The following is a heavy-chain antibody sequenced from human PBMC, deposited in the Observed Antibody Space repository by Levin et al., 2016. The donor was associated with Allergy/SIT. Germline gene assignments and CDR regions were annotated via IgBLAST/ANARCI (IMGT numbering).Heavy chain of an antibody. CDR3: ASITFGGVIVISGWFDP. V-gene: IGHV3-11*01. CDR2: ISSSGSTI. D-gene: IGHD3-16*02. Sequence: VRQAPGKGLEWVSYISSSGSTIYYADSVKGRFTISRDNAKNSLYLQMNSLRAEDTAVYYCASITFGGVIVISGWFDPWGQGTLVTVSS. J-gene: IGHJ5*02.